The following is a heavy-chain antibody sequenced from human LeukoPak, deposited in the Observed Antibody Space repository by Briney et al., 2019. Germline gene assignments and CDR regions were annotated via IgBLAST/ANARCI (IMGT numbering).Heavy chain of an antibody. J-gene: IGHJ6*02. CDR2: IRSNCSAV. V-gene: IGHV3-23*01. D-gene: IGHD3-16*01. CDR1: GFPFSSYA. CDR3: AKPIYSYDESAKPRLDV. Sequence: GGSLRLSCTASGFPFSSYAMTWVRQAPGKGREWVSDIRSNCSAVNYADSGKGRFFTSKKNFKRPLYLQMNNLRAGEPAKYFLAKPIYSYDESAKPRLDVWGQGTTVTVSS.